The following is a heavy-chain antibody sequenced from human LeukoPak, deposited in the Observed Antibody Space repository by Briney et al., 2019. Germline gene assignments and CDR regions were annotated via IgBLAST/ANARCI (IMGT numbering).Heavy chain of an antibody. CDR3: ARALSAMVPDY. V-gene: IGHV3-33*08. CDR1: GFTFSSYA. CDR2: IRYDGGNK. D-gene: IGHD5-18*01. Sequence: QAGGSLRLSCAASGFTFSSYAMSWVRQAPGKGLEWLAVIRYDGGNKYYGDSVRGRFTISRDNSKNTLYLQMNSLRAEDTAMYHCARALSAMVPDYWGQGTLLTVSS. J-gene: IGHJ4*02.